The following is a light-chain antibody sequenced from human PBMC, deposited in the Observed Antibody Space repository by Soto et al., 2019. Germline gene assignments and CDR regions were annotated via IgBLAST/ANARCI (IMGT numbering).Light chain of an antibody. V-gene: IGKV3-20*01. CDR3: QQYGSSGT. CDR1: QSVSSSY. Sequence: EIVLTQSPGTLSLSPGERATLSCRASQSVSSSYLAWYQQKPGQAPRLLIYGASSRATGIPGRLSSSGSGTDFTLTISRMEAADFAVYYCQQYGSSGTFGQGTKVDIK. CDR2: GAS. J-gene: IGKJ1*01.